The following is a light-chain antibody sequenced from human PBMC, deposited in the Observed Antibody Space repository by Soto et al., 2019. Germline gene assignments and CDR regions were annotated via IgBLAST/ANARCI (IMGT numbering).Light chain of an antibody. V-gene: IGLV2-23*03. J-gene: IGLJ2*01. CDR1: SSDVGSYNL. CDR2: EGS. CDR3: CSYAGSSTFE. Sequence: QSVLTQPASVSGSPGQSITISCTGTSSDVGSYNLVSWYQQQPGKAPKIMIYEGSKRPSGVSNRFSGSKSGNTASLTISGLQAEDEADYYCCSYAGSSTFEFGGGTKLTVL.